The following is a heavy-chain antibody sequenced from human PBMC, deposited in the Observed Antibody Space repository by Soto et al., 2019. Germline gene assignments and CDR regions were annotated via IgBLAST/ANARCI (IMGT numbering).Heavy chain of an antibody. CDR2: IKEDGSKK. CDR3: VRAISGSFAL. Sequence: EVQLVESGGGLVQSGGSLRLSCEAPGFSFIPYWMNWVRQAPGKGLEWLASIKEDGSKKQYVDSVKGRFTISRDNAKNSLYLQMNSLSEEDTAVYYCVRAISGSFALWGQGTLVIVSS. V-gene: IGHV3-7*04. D-gene: IGHD3-9*01. J-gene: IGHJ4*02. CDR1: GFSFIPYW.